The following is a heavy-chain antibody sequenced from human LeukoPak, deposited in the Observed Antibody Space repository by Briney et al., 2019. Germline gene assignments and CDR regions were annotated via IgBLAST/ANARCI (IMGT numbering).Heavy chain of an antibody. CDR1: GGSFSGYY. V-gene: IGHV4-34*01. CDR3: ARGGRDGYN. D-gene: IGHD5-24*01. Sequence: SETLSLTCALYGGSFSGYYWSWIRQPPGKGLEWIGEINHSGSTNYNPSLKSRVTISVDTSKNQFSLKLSSVTAADTAVYYCARGGRDGYNWGQGTLVTFSA. CDR2: INHSGST. J-gene: IGHJ4*02.